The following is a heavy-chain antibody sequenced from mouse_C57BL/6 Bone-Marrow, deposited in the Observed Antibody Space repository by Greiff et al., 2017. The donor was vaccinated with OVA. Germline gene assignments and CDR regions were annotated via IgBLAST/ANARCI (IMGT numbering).Heavy chain of an antibody. Sequence: QVQLQQSGPELVKPGASVKISCKASGYAFSSFWMNWVKQRPGKGLEWIGRIYPGDGDTNYNGKFKGKATLTADKSSSTAYMQLSSLTSEDSAVYFCANIYYGNLDYWGQGTTLTVSS. D-gene: IGHD2-1*01. V-gene: IGHV1-82*01. J-gene: IGHJ2*01. CDR2: IYPGDGDT. CDR3: ANIYYGNLDY. CDR1: GYAFSSFW.